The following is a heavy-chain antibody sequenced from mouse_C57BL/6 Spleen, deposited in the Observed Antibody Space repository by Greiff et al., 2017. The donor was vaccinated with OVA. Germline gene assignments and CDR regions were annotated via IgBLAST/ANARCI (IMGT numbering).Heavy chain of an antibody. CDR3: ARDSAGKDYFDY. CDR2: ISDGGSYT. CDR1: GFTFSSYA. V-gene: IGHV5-4*01. J-gene: IGHJ2*01. Sequence: EVKLMESGGGLVKPGGSLKLSCAASGFTFSSYAMSWVRQTPEKRLEWVATISDGGSYTYYPDNVKGRFTISRDNAKNNLYLQMSHLKSEDTAMYYCARDSAGKDYFDYWGQGTTLTVSS.